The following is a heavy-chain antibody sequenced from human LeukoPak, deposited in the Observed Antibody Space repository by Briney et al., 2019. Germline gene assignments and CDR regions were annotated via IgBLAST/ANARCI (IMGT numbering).Heavy chain of an antibody. CDR2: IKQDGSEK. Sequence: PGGSLRLSCAASGFTFSNYWMGWVRQAPGKGLEWVANIKQDGSEKRYVDPVKGRFTISRDNAKSSLYLQMNSLRAEDTAVYYCARGSYSSSWYNPFWDYWGQGTLVTVSS. V-gene: IGHV3-7*04. J-gene: IGHJ4*02. CDR1: GFTFSNYW. D-gene: IGHD6-13*01. CDR3: ARGSYSSSWYNPFWDY.